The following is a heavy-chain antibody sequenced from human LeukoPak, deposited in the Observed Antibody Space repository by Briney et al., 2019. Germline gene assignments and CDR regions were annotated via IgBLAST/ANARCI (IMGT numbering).Heavy chain of an antibody. Sequence: SETLSLTCTVSGGSISSYYWSWIRQPPGKGLEWIGYIYYSGSTNYNPSLKSRVTISVDTSKIQFSLKLSSVTAADTAVYYCARHGVVVTATFDYWGQGTLVTVSS. CDR3: ARHGVVVTATFDY. CDR2: IYYSGST. J-gene: IGHJ4*02. V-gene: IGHV4-59*08. CDR1: GGSISSYY. D-gene: IGHD2-21*02.